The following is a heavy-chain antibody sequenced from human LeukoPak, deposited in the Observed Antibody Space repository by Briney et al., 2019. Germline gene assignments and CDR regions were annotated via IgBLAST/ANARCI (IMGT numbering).Heavy chain of an antibody. CDR1: GYTFTSYY. CDR3: VFIGSGWSILY. D-gene: IGHD6-19*01. Sequence: VASVKVSCKASGYTFTSYYMHWVRQAPGQGLEWMGWINTKTGNPTYAQGFTGRFVFSLDTSVSTAYLQISTLKAEDTALYYCVFIGSGWSILYWGQGTLVTVSS. V-gene: IGHV7-4-1*02. J-gene: IGHJ4*02. CDR2: INTKTGNP.